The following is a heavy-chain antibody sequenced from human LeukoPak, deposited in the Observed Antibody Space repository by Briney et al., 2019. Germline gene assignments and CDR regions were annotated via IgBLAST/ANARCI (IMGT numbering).Heavy chain of an antibody. CDR2: IIPIFGTA. D-gene: IGHD1-7*01. V-gene: IGHV1-69*05. J-gene: IGHJ6*03. CDR1: GGTFISYA. Sequence: SVKVSCKASGGTFISYAISWVRQAPGQGLEWMGGIIPIFGTANYAQKFQDRGTITTDKSTSTAYMELSSLRSEDTAVYYCARGYLEPELLYMDVWGKGTTVTVSS. CDR3: ARGYLEPELLYMDV.